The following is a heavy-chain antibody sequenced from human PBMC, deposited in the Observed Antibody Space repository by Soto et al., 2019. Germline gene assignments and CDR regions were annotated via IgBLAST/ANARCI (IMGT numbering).Heavy chain of an antibody. V-gene: IGHV1-18*01. CDR2: ISAYNGNT. CDR3: ARDFGSRGFDY. J-gene: IGHJ4*02. CDR1: GYTFTSYG. D-gene: IGHD3-10*01. Sequence: ASVKVSCKASGYTFTSYGVNWVRQAPGQGLEWMGWISAYNGNTNYAQKLQGRVTMTTDTSTGTAYMELRSLRSDDTAVYYCARDFGSRGFDYWGQGTLVTVSS.